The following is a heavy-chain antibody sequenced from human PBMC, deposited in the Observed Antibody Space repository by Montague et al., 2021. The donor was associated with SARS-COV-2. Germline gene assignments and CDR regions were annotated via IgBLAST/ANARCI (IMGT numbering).Heavy chain of an antibody. D-gene: IGHD6-19*01. Sequence: SLRLSCAASGFTVSDNFMTWVRQALGRGLEWVSIIYSDGNTYYTDSVRGRFTISRDYSKNTLFLQMNSLRLEDTAVYYCARGESTGWYNYFDYWGQGTLVTVSS. CDR3: ARGESTGWYNYFDY. V-gene: IGHV3-66*02. CDR1: GFTVSDNF. CDR2: IYSDGNT. J-gene: IGHJ4*02.